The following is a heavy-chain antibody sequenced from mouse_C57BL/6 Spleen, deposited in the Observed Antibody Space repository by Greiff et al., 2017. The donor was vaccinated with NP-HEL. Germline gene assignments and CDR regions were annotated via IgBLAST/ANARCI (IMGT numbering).Heavy chain of an antibody. J-gene: IGHJ3*01. CDR3: ARCGDYGSSYAWFAY. Sequence: VQLQQPGAELVRPGSSVKLSCKASGYTFTSYWMHWVKQRPIQGLEWIGNIDPSDSETHYNQKFKDKATLTVDKSSSTAYMQLSSLTSEDSAVYYCARCGDYGSSYAWFAYWGQGTLVTVSA. D-gene: IGHD1-1*01. CDR1: GYTFTSYW. V-gene: IGHV1-52*01. CDR2: IDPSDSET.